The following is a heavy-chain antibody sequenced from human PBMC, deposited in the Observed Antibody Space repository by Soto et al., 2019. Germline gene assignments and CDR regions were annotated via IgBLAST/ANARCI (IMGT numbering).Heavy chain of an antibody. D-gene: IGHD1-1*01. CDR3: ARHDHGSYTINGFDV. Sequence: NPSETPSLTCTVCGDSIYTSGHLGGWIHQPPGKGLEWIGTISYGGTTFYTPSLKTRITISVDSSKNQFSLSLVSVTAADTAIYNCARHDHGSYTINGFDVWGQGTMVTVSS. J-gene: IGHJ3*01. CDR2: ISYGGTT. CDR1: GDSIYTSGHL. V-gene: IGHV4-39*01.